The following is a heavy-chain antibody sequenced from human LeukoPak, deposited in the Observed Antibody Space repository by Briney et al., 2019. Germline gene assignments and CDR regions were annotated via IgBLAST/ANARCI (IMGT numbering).Heavy chain of an antibody. J-gene: IGHJ3*02. CDR1: GFTFSSYA. V-gene: IGHV3-30-3*01. Sequence: PGGSLRLSCAASGFTFSSYAMHWVRQAPGKGLEWVAVISYDGSNKYYADSVKGRFTISRDNSKNTLYLQMNSLRAEDTAVFYCARLGMLSSFDIWGQGTMVTVSS. CDR2: ISYDGSNK. D-gene: IGHD3-16*01. CDR3: ARLGMLSSFDI.